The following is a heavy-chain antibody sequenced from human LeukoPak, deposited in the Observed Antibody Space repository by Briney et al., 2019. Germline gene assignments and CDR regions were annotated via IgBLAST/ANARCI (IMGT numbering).Heavy chain of an antibody. D-gene: IGHD3-16*02. CDR2: FDPEDGET. CDR1: GYTLTELS. Sequence: ASVKVSCKVSGYTLTELSMHWVRQAPGKGLEWRGGFDPEDGETIYAQKFQGRVTMTEDTSTDTAYMELSSLRSEDTAVYYCATVLITFGGVIGHDAFDIWGQGTMVTVSS. J-gene: IGHJ3*02. V-gene: IGHV1-24*01. CDR3: ATVLITFGGVIGHDAFDI.